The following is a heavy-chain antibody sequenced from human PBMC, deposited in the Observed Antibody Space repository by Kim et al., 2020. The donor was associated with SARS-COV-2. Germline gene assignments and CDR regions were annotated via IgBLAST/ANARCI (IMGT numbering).Heavy chain of an antibody. Sequence: GGSLRLSCEASGFTFSSYAMHWVRQAPGKGLEWVAVIWFDGSKKYFADSVEGRFTISRDNSKNILFLQMNSLRAEDTAVYYCAKDVEVEDIVTGFYYFYGMNVWGQGTTVTVSS. CDR1: GFTFSSYA. V-gene: IGHV3-33*06. CDR3: AKDVEVEDIVTGFYYFYGMNV. D-gene: IGHD3-9*01. J-gene: IGHJ6*02. CDR2: IWFDGSKK.